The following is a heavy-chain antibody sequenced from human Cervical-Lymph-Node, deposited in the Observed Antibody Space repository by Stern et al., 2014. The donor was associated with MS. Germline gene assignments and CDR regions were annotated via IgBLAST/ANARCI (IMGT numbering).Heavy chain of an antibody. CDR1: GFSFSTYG. J-gene: IGHJ4*02. Sequence: MQLVESGGGVVQPGRSLRLSCSAYGFSFSTYGVHWVRQAPGKGLEWVAVISYDGSKTYYADSVKGRFTISRDNSKNTLYLQMNSLRPEDTAVYYCAKDWGYFDWSYYFDYWGQGTLVTVSS. CDR2: ISYDGSKT. CDR3: AKDWGYFDWSYYFDY. V-gene: IGHV3-30*18. D-gene: IGHD3-9*01.